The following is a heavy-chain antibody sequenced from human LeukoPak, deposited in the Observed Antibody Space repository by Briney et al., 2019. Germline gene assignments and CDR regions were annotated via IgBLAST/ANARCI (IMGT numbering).Heavy chain of an antibody. CDR3: ARDGGALPDY. CDR2: ISGDGTTT. J-gene: IGHJ4*02. Sequence: PGGSLRLSCAASGFTFSDHYMDWVRQAPGKGLVWVSRISGDGTTTTYADSVKGRFTISRDNAKNTLYLQMNSLRAEDTAVYYCARDGGALPDYWGQGTLVTVSS. V-gene: IGHV3-74*01. CDR1: GFTFSDHY. D-gene: IGHD3-16*01.